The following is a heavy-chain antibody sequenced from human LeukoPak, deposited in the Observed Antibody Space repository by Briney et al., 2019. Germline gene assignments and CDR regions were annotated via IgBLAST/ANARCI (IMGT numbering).Heavy chain of an antibody. J-gene: IGHJ4*02. Sequence: GGSLRLSCAASGFTFSSYAMSWVRQAPGKGLEWVSAISGSGGSTYYADSVKGWFTISRDNSKNTLYLQMNSLRAEDTAVYYCAKDKSWNYGTLDYWGQGTLVTVSS. CDR1: GFTFSSYA. CDR3: AKDKSWNYGTLDY. CDR2: ISGSGGST. D-gene: IGHD1-7*01. V-gene: IGHV3-23*01.